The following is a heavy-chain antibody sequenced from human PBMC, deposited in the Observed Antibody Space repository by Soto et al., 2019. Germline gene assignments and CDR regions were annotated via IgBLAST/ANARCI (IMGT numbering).Heavy chain of an antibody. Sequence: GASVKVSCKVSGYTLAELSMHWVRQAPGKGLEWMGGFDPVYGTAIYAQKFQGRVTITADESTSTAYMELSSLRSEDTAVYYCAAENSGSYYDIATDTSFDYWGQGTLVTVSS. CDR1: GYTLAELS. D-gene: IGHD1-26*01. V-gene: IGHV1-24*01. CDR3: AAENSGSYYDIATDTSFDY. CDR2: FDPVYGTA. J-gene: IGHJ4*02.